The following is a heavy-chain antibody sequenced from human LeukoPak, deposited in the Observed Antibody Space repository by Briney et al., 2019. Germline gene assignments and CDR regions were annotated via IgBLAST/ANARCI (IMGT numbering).Heavy chain of an antibody. Sequence: ASVKVSCKASGYTFTSYYMHWVRQAPGQGLEWMGWINPNSGGTNYAQKFQGRVTMTRDTSISTAYMELSRLRSDDTAVYYCARDQHRYYYDSSGFDYWGQGTLVTVSS. CDR3: ARDQHRYYYDSSGFDY. D-gene: IGHD3-22*01. CDR2: INPNSGGT. J-gene: IGHJ4*02. CDR1: GYTFTSYY. V-gene: IGHV1-2*02.